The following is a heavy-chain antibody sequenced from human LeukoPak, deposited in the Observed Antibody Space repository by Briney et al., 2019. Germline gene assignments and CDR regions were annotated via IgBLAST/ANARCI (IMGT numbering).Heavy chain of an antibody. J-gene: IGHJ2*01. CDR2: INPNSGGT. V-gene: IGHV1-2*02. CDR1: GYSFTGYY. Sequence: ASVKVSFTASGYSFTGYYMHWVRQAPGQGLEWMGWINPNSGGTNYAQKFQGRVTMTRDTSISTAYMELSRPRSDDTAVYYCARGDTGMAYWYFDLWGRGTLVTVSS. D-gene: IGHD5-18*01. CDR3: ARGDTGMAYWYFDL.